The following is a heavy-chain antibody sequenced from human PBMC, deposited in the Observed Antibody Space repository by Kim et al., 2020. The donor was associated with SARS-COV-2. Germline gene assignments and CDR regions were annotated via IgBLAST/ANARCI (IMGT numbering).Heavy chain of an antibody. D-gene: IGHD3-10*01. V-gene: IGHV3-23*01. CDR3: AKHWGSGTYYNFLDY. CDR2: LSDIGGTT. Sequence: GWSLRLSCAASGFIFSNYGMSWVRQAPGKGLEWVSALSDIGGTTYYADSVKGRFTVSRDNSKNTLYLQVNGLRVEDTAVYYCAKHWGSGTYYNFLDYWGHGTLVTVSS. J-gene: IGHJ4*01. CDR1: GFIFSNYG.